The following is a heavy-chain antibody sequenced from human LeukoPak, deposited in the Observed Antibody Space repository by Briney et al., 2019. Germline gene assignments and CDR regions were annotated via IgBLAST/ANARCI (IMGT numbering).Heavy chain of an antibody. D-gene: IGHD2-2*01. CDR1: GGSFSGYY. Sequence: SETLSLTCAVYGGSFSGYYWSWIRQPPGKGLEWIGEINHSGSTNYNPSLKSRVTISVDTSKNQFSLKLSSVTAADTAVYYCARQTANQRGSSTSSFDYWGQGTLVTVSS. CDR3: ARQTANQRGSSTSSFDY. V-gene: IGHV4-34*01. J-gene: IGHJ4*02. CDR2: INHSGST.